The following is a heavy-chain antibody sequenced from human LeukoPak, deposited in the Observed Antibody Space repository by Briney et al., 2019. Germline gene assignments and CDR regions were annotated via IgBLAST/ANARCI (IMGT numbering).Heavy chain of an antibody. CDR1: GFTFSIYT. D-gene: IGHD7-27*01. CDR3: ARDLAWGGY. Sequence: GGSLRLSCVASGFTFSIYTMSWVRQAPGKGLEWVSSITSSSSSMYSADSVKGRLTISRDNAKNSLYLQTNSLRAEDTAVYYCARDLAWGGYWGQGTLVTVSS. CDR2: ITSSSSSM. V-gene: IGHV3-21*01. J-gene: IGHJ4*02.